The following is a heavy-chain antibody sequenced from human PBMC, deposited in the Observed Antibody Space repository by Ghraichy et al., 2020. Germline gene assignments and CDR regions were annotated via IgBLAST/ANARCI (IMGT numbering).Heavy chain of an antibody. D-gene: IGHD2-15*01. CDR2: IYPSGST. J-gene: IGHJ4*02. V-gene: IGHV4-59*08. CDR1: GGSISSYY. CDR3: ARHANGICDGGSCPYYFDS. Sequence: SETLSLTCTVSGGSISSYYWSWIRQPPGKGLEWIAYIYPSGSTRYNPSLESRVTLSIDTSENHFSLKLSSVTASDTAMYYCARHANGICDGGSCPYYFDSWGQGALVTVSS.